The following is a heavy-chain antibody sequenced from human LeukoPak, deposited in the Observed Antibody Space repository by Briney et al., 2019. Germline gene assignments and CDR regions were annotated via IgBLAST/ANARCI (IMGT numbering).Heavy chain of an antibody. D-gene: IGHD3-10*01. CDR3: ARRDSGSYAFDI. CDR2: INHSGST. J-gene: IGHJ3*02. CDR1: GYSISSGYY. Sequence: ASETLSLTCTVSGYSISSGYYWGWIRQPPGKGLEWIGEINHSGSTNYNPSLKSRVTISVDTSKNQFSLKLSSVTAADTAVYYCARRDSGSYAFDIWGQGTMVTVSS. V-gene: IGHV4-38-2*02.